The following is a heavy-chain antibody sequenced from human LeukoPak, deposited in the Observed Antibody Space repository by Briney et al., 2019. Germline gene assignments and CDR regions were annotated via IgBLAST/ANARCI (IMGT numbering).Heavy chain of an antibody. J-gene: IGHJ4*02. CDR3: ARDTNRGYGSASYGVDY. CDR2: IYHTGSS. CDR1: GGSISSTNW. V-gene: IGHV4-4*02. D-gene: IGHD3-10*01. Sequence: SGTLSLTCAVSGGSISSTNWWSWVRQPPGKGLEWIGEIYHTGSSNYNPSLKSRVTISLDKSKNLFSLKLRSVTAADTAVYYCARDTNRGYGSASYGVDYWGQGTLVTVSS.